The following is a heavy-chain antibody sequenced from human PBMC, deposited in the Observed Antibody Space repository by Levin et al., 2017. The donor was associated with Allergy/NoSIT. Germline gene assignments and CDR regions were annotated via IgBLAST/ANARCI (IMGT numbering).Heavy chain of an antibody. CDR2: IYYSGST. J-gene: IGHJ6*02. Sequence: SQTLSLTCTVSGGSVSSGSYYWSWIRQPPGKGLEWIGYIYYSGSTNYNPSLKSRVTISVDTSKNQFSLKLSSVTAADTAVYYCARDGYRNYGMDVWGQGTTVTVSS. D-gene: IGHD5-24*01. CDR3: ARDGYRNYGMDV. CDR1: GGSVSSGSYY. V-gene: IGHV4-61*01.